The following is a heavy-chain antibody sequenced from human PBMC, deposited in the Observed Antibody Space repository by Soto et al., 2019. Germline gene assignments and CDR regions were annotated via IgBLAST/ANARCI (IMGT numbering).Heavy chain of an antibody. CDR3: ARELSALGTIDF. D-gene: IGHD1-7*01. V-gene: IGHV1-18*01. Sequence: QVQLVQSEAEVKKPGASVKVSCKASGYTFNIYGISWVRQAPGQGLEWMGWISPYNDNEKYAQNLQGRVTMTTDTSTSTAYMELRSLRSDDTAVYYCARELSALGTIDFWGQGTLVTVSS. CDR1: GYTFNIYG. CDR2: ISPYNDNE. J-gene: IGHJ4*02.